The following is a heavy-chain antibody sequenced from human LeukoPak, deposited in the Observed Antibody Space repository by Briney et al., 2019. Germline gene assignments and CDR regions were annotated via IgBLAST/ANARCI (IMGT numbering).Heavy chain of an antibody. D-gene: IGHD3-10*01. CDR3: ARDLSYGSGEF. Sequence: GGSLRLSCAASGFTFSSYWMSWVRQAPGKGLEWVANIKQDGSEIYYVDSVRGRFTISRDDSKNTLYLQMNSLRAEDTAVYFCARDLSYGSGEFWGQGTLVTVSS. CDR2: IKQDGSEI. CDR1: GFTFSSYW. J-gene: IGHJ4*02. V-gene: IGHV3-7*01.